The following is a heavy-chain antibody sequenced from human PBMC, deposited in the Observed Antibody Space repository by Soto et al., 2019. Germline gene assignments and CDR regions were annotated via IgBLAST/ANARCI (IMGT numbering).Heavy chain of an antibody. CDR2: ISGGVNFT. CDR1: GFTFSAYY. CDR3: ATRERKYDSSAYYDAFDV. D-gene: IGHD3-16*01. Sequence: QVQLVESGGGLVKPGESLRLSCAASGFTFSAYYMYGIRQAPGKGLECISYISGGVNFTKYADSVKGRITTSRDNAKNTLFLQMNSLTAEDTAVYFCATRERKYDSSAYYDAFDVWGQGTMVTVSS. V-gene: IGHV3-11*06. J-gene: IGHJ3*01.